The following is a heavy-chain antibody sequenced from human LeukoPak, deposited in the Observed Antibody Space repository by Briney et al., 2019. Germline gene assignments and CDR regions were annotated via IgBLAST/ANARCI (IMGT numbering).Heavy chain of an antibody. CDR2: IYQSGST. V-gene: IGHV4-38-2*02. Sequence: SETLSLTCTVSGYSISTGYYWGWIRQPPGKGLEWIGSIYQSGSTYYNPSLKSRVTISVDTSKNQFSLKLSSVTAADTAVYYCARHGGNITMVRGVIRYYFDYWGQGTLVTVSS. CDR3: ARHGGNITMVRGVIRYYFDY. J-gene: IGHJ4*02. CDR1: GYSISTGYY. D-gene: IGHD3-10*01.